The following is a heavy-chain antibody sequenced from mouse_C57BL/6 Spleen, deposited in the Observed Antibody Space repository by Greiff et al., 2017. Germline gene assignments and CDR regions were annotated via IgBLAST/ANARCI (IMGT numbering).Heavy chain of an antibody. CDR2: INHYNGGT. CDR1: GYTFTDYY. D-gene: IGHD6-1*01. Sequence: EVQLQQSGPVLVKPGASVKMSCKASGYTFTDYYMNWVKQSHGKSLEWIGVINHYNGGTSYNQKFKGKATLTVDKSSSPAYMELNSLTSEDSAVYYCARQPGYYAMDYWGQGTSVTVSS. V-gene: IGHV1-19*01. CDR3: ARQPGYYAMDY. J-gene: IGHJ4*01.